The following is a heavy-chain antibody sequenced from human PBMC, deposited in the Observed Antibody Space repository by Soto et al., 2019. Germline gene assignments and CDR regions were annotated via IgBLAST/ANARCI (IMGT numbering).Heavy chain of an antibody. CDR3: ARGGYSSGWYVRDGMDV. CDR2: TYYRSKWYN. CDR1: GDSVSSNSAA. D-gene: IGHD6-19*01. J-gene: IGHJ6*02. V-gene: IGHV6-1*01. Sequence: SQTLSLTCAISGDSVSSNSAAWNWIRQSPSRGLEWLGRTYYRSKWYNDYAVSVKSRITINPDTSKNQFSLQLNSVTPEDTAVYYCARGGYSSGWYVRDGMDVWGQGTTVTVSS.